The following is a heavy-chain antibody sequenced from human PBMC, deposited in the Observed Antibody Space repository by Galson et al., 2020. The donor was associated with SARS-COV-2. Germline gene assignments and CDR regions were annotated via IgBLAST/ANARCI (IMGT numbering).Heavy chain of an antibody. Sequence: ETLSLTCTVSGGSITTVGHSWGWVRQPPGEGLEWIANIYYSGSAYYNPSLKSRVSISVDTSRKQLSLRLTYVTAADTAVYYCARDGSTIDYFDYWGQGILVTVSS. CDR3: ARDGSTIDYFDY. CDR1: GGSITTVGHS. J-gene: IGHJ4*02. CDR2: IYYSGSA. V-gene: IGHV4-39*07. D-gene: IGHD1-1*01.